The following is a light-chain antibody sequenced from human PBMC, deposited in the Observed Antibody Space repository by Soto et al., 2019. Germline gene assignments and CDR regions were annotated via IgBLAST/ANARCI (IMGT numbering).Light chain of an antibody. CDR1: QSISSY. Sequence: DIQRTQSPSSLSASVGDRVTITCRASQSISSYLNWYQQKPGKAPKLLIYAASILQSGVPSRFSGSGSGTDFTLTISSQQPEDFETYYCQQSYSTPLTFGGGTKVEIK. CDR2: AAS. CDR3: QQSYSTPLT. V-gene: IGKV1-39*01. J-gene: IGKJ4*01.